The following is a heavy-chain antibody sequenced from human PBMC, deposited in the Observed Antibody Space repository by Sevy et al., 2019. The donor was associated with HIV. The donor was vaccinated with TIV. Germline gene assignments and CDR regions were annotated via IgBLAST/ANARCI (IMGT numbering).Heavy chain of an antibody. CDR3: ARGPSGAAAGRFDS. CDR2: INQGGNQK. Sequence: GGSLRLSCAASGFTFSSYWINWVRQAPGEGLEWVANINQGGNQKHYMDSVKGRFTISRDNAENAGYRQMNSLRVEDTAVYYCARGPSGAAAGRFDSWGQGTLVTVSS. D-gene: IGHD6-13*01. V-gene: IGHV3-7*01. CDR1: GFTFSSYW. J-gene: IGHJ4*02.